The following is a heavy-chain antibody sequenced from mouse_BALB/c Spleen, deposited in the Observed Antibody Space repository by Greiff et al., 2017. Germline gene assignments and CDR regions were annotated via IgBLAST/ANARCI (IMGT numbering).Heavy chain of an antibody. CDR3: ARDFYRYDVRYAMDY. Sequence: VKLVESGPGLVAPSQSLSITCTVSGFSLTSYGVHWVRQPPGKGLEWLGVIWAGGSTNYNSALMSRLSISKDNSKSQVFLKMNSLQTDDTAMYYCARDFYRYDVRYAMDYWGQGTSVTVSS. D-gene: IGHD2-14*01. CDR1: GFSLTSYG. CDR2: IWAGGST. J-gene: IGHJ4*01. V-gene: IGHV2-9*02.